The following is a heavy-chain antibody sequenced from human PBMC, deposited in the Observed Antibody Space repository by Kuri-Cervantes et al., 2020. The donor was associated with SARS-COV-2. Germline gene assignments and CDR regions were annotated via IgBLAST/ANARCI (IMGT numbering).Heavy chain of an antibody. CDR3: ARGVVDTAMVAAFDI. D-gene: IGHD5-18*01. CDR1: GFTFSSYS. J-gene: IGHJ3*02. CDR2: ISSSSYI. Sequence: GESLKISCAASGFTFSSYSMNWVRQAPGKGLEWVSSISSSSYIYYADSVKGRFTISRDNAENSLYLQMNSLRAEDTAVYYCARGVVDTAMVAAFDIWGQGTMVTVSS. V-gene: IGHV3-21*04.